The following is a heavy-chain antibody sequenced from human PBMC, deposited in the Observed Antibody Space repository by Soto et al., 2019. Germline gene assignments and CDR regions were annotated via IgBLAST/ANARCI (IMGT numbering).Heavy chain of an antibody. CDR3: ARHNLPSTVVTPFYFQH. D-gene: IGHD4-17*01. J-gene: IGHJ1*01. CDR2: IYYSGST. Sequence: QLQLQESGPGLVKPSETLSLTCTVSGGSISSSSYYWGWIRQPPGKGLEWIGSIYYSGSTYYNPSLKSRVTISVDTSKNQFSLKLSSVTAADTAVYYCARHNLPSTVVTPFYFQHWGQGTLVTVSS. V-gene: IGHV4-39*01. CDR1: GGSISSSSYY.